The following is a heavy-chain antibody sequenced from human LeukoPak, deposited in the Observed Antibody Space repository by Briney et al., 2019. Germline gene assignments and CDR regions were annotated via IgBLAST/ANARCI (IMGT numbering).Heavy chain of an antibody. D-gene: IGHD6-6*01. V-gene: IGHV3-23*01. Sequence: GGSLRLSCAASRFTFISYAMSWVRQAPGRGLEWVSTISGSGSSTYNAESVKGRFTISRDNSKNTLYLQMNSLRPEDTAVYYCARVVARSEYSLNYWGQGTLVTVSS. CDR3: ARVVARSEYSLNY. CDR1: RFTFISYA. CDR2: ISGSGSST. J-gene: IGHJ4*02.